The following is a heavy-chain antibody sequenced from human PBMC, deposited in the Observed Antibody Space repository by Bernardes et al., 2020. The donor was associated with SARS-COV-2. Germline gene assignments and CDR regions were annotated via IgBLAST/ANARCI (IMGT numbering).Heavy chain of an antibody. D-gene: IGHD7-27*01. CDR1: GFTFNRYV. CDR2: TVSNGGRT. CDR3: ARDGELGSFDY. V-gene: IGHV3-64*02. J-gene: IGHJ4*02. Sequence: GGSLRLSCAASGFTFNRYVMHWVRQAPGKGLEYVSSTVSNGGRTYYADSVKGRFTISRDNSKNTLYLQMDSLRAEDMAVYYCARDGELGSFDYWGRGTLVTVSS.